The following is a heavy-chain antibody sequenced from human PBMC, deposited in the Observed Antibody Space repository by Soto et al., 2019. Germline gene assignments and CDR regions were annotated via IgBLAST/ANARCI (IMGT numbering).Heavy chain of an antibody. V-gene: IGHV3-20*04. J-gene: IGHJ6*02. D-gene: IGHD3-10*01. Sequence: GGSLRLSCSASGFSIADYGMNWVRQVPGKGLEWVSGMKWNGDNKNYGDSVKGRFTISKDNTKNSLHLQMNNLRAEDTALYYCARGRGGGYGLYYYFGMDVWGQGTTVTVSS. CDR3: ARGRGGGYGLYYYFGMDV. CDR2: MKWNGDNK. CDR1: GFSIADYG.